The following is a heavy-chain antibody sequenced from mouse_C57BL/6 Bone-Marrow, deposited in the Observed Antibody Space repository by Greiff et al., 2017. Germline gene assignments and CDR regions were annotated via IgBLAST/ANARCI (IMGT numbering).Heavy chain of an antibody. V-gene: IGHV1-64*01. D-gene: IGHD1-1*01. Sequence: VQLQQPGAELVKPGASVKLSCKASGYTFTSYWMHWVKQRPGQGLEWIGMIYPNSGSTNYNEKFKSKATLTADKSSSTAYMQLSSLTSEDSAVYYCATGAYYYGSSCYFDVWGTGTTVTVSS. CDR1: GYTFTSYW. CDR2: IYPNSGST. J-gene: IGHJ1*03. CDR3: ATGAYYYGSSCYFDV.